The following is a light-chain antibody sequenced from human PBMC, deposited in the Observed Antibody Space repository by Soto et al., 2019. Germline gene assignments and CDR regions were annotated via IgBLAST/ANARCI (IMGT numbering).Light chain of an antibody. CDR2: DAS. J-gene: IGKJ1*01. Sequence: EVVMTQPPATLSVSPGEGVTLSCRASQGIGDTLAWYQHKPGQTPRLLIYDASNRATGIPARFSGSGSGTDFTLTISSLEPEDFAVYYCQQRSNWPGTFGQGTKVDIK. CDR1: QGIGDT. V-gene: IGKV3-11*01. CDR3: QQRSNWPGT.